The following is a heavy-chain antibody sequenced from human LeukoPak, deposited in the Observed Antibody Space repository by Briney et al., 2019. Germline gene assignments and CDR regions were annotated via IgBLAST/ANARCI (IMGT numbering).Heavy chain of an antibody. V-gene: IGHV3-30*02. CDR3: AKAFGPRRYCRGGSCYFALDAFDI. CDR2: IRYDGSNK. D-gene: IGHD2-15*01. Sequence: GSLRLSCAASRFTFSSYGMHWVRQAPGKGLEGVAFIRYDGSNKYYADPVKGRFTISRDISKSTLYLQMNSLRAEDTAIYYCAKAFGPRRYCRGGSCYFALDAFDIWGQGTMVTVSS. J-gene: IGHJ3*02. CDR1: RFTFSSYG.